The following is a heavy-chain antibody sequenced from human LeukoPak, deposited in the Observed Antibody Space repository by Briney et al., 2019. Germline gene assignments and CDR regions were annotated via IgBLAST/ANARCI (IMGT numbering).Heavy chain of an antibody. CDR3: ARYYGSGSYYRRYYFDY. V-gene: IGHV4-39*07. Sequence: PSETVSLTCTVSGGSISSSSYYWRWIRQPPGKGLEWIGSIYYSGSTYYNPSLKSRVTISVDTSKNQFSLKLSSVTAADTAVYYCARYYGSGSYYRRYYFDYWGQGTLVTVSS. CDR2: IYYSGST. CDR1: GGSISSSSYY. D-gene: IGHD3-10*01. J-gene: IGHJ4*02.